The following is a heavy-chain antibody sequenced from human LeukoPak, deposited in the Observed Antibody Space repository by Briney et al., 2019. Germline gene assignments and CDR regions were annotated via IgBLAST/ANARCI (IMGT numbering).Heavy chain of an antibody. V-gene: IGHV4-4*07. Sequence: PSETLSLTCTVSGVSISSYYWRWIRQPAGKGLEWIGRIYNSGSTNYNPSLESRLTMSVDTSKNQFSLKLISVTAADTAVYYCARAGTILEWLLDLDYYYYMDVWGKGTTVTVSS. D-gene: IGHD3-3*01. CDR2: IYNSGST. CDR1: GVSISSYY. J-gene: IGHJ6*03. CDR3: ARAGTILEWLLDLDYYYYMDV.